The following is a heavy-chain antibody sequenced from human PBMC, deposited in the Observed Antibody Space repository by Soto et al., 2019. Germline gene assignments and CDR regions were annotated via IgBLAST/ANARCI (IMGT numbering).Heavy chain of an antibody. Sequence: GGSLRLSCAASGFTFSTYAMSWVRQGPGKGLEWVSSISVSGSPYYADPVKGRFTVSRDNSKDTLYLQMNSLTAEDTAVYFCEKNYFFDSGGLGTLVTVSS. V-gene: IGHV3-23*01. CDR3: EKNYFFDS. J-gene: IGHJ4*02. CDR1: GFTFSTYA. CDR2: ISVSGSP.